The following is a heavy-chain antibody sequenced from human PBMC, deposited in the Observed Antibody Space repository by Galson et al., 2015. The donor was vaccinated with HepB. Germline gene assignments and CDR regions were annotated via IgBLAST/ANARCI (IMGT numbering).Heavy chain of an antibody. D-gene: IGHD2-2*01. CDR3: ARGVVPAAMLNYYYGMDV. J-gene: IGHJ6*02. V-gene: IGHV3-21*01. Sequence: SLRLSCAASGFTFSSYSMNWVRQAPGKGLEWVSSISSSSSYIYYADSVKGRFTISRDNAKNSLYLQMNSLRAEDTAVYYCARGVVPAAMLNYYYGMDVWGQGTTVTVSS. CDR2: ISSSSSYI. CDR1: GFTFSSYS.